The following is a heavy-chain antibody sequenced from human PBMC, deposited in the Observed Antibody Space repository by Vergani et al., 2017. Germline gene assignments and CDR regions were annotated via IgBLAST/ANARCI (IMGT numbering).Heavy chain of an antibody. V-gene: IGHV4-34*01. Sequence: QVQLQQWGAGLLKPSETLSLTCAVYGGSFSGYYWSWIRQPPGKGLERIGEINHSGSTNYNPSLKSRVTISVDTSKNQFSLKLSSVTAADTAVYYCARVWGDYGDLHFDYWGQGTLVTVSS. CDR3: ARVWGDYGDLHFDY. J-gene: IGHJ4*02. CDR1: GGSFSGYY. D-gene: IGHD4-17*01. CDR2: INHSGST.